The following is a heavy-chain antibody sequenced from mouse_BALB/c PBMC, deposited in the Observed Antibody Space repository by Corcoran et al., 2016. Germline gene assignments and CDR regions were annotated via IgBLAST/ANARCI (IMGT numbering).Heavy chain of an antibody. Sequence: QIQLVQSGPELKKPRETVKISCKASGYTFTNYGMNWVKQAPGKGLKWMGWRNTYTGEPTYADDFKGRFAFSLETSASTAYLQINNLKNEDMATYFWARVYRDDVNSYYYAKDYGGQGTSVTVSS. D-gene: IGHD2-14*01. J-gene: IGHJ4*01. V-gene: IGHV9-1*02. CDR3: ARVYRDDVNSYYYAKDY. CDR1: GYTFTNYG. CDR2: RNTYTGEP.